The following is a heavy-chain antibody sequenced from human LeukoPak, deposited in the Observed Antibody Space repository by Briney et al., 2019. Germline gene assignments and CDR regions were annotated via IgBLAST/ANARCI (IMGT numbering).Heavy chain of an antibody. CDR2: IGTNEQRT. J-gene: IGHJ1*01. V-gene: IGHV3-23*01. CDR1: GFTFSRYA. Sequence: TGGSPRLSCVASGFTFSRYAMNWVRQTPGKGLEWVSLIGTNEQRTHYADSVKGRFTISRDNSKNTLFLQMNSLRAEDTAVYYCAKDLDSTDLYDNADWGQGTLVTVSS. D-gene: IGHD6-19*01. CDR3: AKDLDSTDLYDNAD.